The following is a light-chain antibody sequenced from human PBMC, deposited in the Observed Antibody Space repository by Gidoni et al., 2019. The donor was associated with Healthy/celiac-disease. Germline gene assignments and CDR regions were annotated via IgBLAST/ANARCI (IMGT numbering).Light chain of an antibody. J-gene: IGLJ3*02. V-gene: IGLV2-14*03. CDR3: SSYTSSSTPYWV. CDR1: SSDVGGYNY. Sequence: QSALTQPASVSGSPGQSITISCTGTSSDVGGYNYVSWYQQHPGKAPKLMIYDVSNRPSGVSNRFSGSKSGSTASLTISGLQAEDEADYYCSSYTSSSTPYWVFGGGTKLTVL. CDR2: DVS.